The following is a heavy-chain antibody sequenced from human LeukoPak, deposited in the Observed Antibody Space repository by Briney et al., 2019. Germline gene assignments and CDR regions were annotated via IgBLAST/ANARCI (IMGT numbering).Heavy chain of an antibody. J-gene: IGHJ4*02. CDR1: GGSFSGYY. CDR2: INHSGST. CDR3: AREPKPRYSYGLGRPFDY. V-gene: IGHV4-34*01. D-gene: IGHD5-18*01. Sequence: KASETLSLTCAVYGGSFSGYYWSWIRQPPGKGLEWIGEINHSGSTNYNPSLKSRVTISVDTSKNQFSLKLSSVTAADTAVYYCAREPKPRYSYGLGRPFDYWGQGTLVTVSS.